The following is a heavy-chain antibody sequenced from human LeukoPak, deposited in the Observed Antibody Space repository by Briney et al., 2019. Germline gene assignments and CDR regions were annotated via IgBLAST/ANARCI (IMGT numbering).Heavy chain of an antibody. CDR1: GGSISSYY. V-gene: IGHV4-59*08. Sequence: PSETLSLTCTVSGGSISSYYWSWIRQPPGKGLEWIGYIYCSGSTNYNPSLKSRVTISVDTSKNQFSLKLSSVTAADTAVYYCARHGYGDYVTDYWGQGTLVTVSS. CDR2: IYCSGST. J-gene: IGHJ4*02. D-gene: IGHD4-17*01. CDR3: ARHGYGDYVTDY.